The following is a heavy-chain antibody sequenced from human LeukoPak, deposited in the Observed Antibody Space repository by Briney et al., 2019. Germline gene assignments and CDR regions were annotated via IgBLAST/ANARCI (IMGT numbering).Heavy chain of an antibody. J-gene: IGHJ4*02. Sequence: PSGTLSLTCAVSGGSISSSNWWSWVRQPPGKVLEWIGEIYHSGSTNYNPSLKSRVTISVDKSKNQFSLKLSSVTAADTAVYYCARRYYDILTGYYSIDYWGQGTLVTVSS. CDR1: GGSISSSNW. CDR2: IYHSGST. V-gene: IGHV4-4*02. D-gene: IGHD3-9*01. CDR3: ARRYYDILTGYYSIDY.